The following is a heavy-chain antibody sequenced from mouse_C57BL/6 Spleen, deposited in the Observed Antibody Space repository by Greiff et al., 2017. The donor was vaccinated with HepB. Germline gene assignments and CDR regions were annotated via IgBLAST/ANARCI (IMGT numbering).Heavy chain of an antibody. CDR2: IYPRSGNT. CDR3: AREGLGSSYGHWCFDV. Sequence: VKLMESGAELARPGASVKLSCKASGYTFTSYGISWVKQRTGQGLEWIGEIYPRSGNTYYNEKFNGKATLTADKSSSTAYMALRSLTSEDSAVYYCAREGLGSSYGHWCFDVWGTGTTVTVSS. CDR1: GYTFTSYG. D-gene: IGHD1-1*01. V-gene: IGHV1-81*01. J-gene: IGHJ1*03.